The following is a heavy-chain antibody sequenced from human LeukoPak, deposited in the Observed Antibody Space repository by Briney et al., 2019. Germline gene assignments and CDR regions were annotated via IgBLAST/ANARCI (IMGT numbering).Heavy chain of an antibody. Sequence: GASVKVSCKASGYTFTSYYMHWVRQAPGQGLEWMGIINPSGGSTSYAQKFQGRVTMTRDTSTSTVYMELSSMRSEDTAVYYCAREVRGGASSLLLEGVDYYYGMDVWGKGTTVTVSS. CDR2: INPSGGST. J-gene: IGHJ6*04. CDR3: AREVRGGASSLLLEGVDYYYGMDV. D-gene: IGHD2-15*01. CDR1: GYTFTSYY. V-gene: IGHV1-46*01.